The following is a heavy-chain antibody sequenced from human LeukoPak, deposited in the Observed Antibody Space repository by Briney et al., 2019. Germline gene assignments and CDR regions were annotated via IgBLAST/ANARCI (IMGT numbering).Heavy chain of an antibody. CDR2: IYHSGST. J-gene: IGHJ4*02. D-gene: IGHD3-3*01. V-gene: IGHV4-38-2*02. CDR3: ARNGLLRFLEPQDY. CDR1: GYFISSGYY. Sequence: SETLSLTCTVSGYFISSGYYWGWIRQPPGKGLEWIASIYHSGSTYYNPPLKSRVTISVDTSKNQFSLRLSSVIAADTAVYYCARNGLLRFLEPQDYWGQGTLVTVSS.